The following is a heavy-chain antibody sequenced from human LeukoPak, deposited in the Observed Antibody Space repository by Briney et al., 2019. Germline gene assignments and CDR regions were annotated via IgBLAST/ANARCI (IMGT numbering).Heavy chain of an antibody. Sequence: SVKVSRKASGGTFSSYAISWVRQAPGQGLEWMGGIIPIFGTANYAQKFQGRVTITTDESTSTAYMELSSLRSEDTAVYYCARTRRSAGGYNWNEGSWFDPWGQGTLVTVSS. V-gene: IGHV1-69*05. CDR2: IIPIFGTA. D-gene: IGHD1-1*01. J-gene: IGHJ5*02. CDR3: ARTRRSAGGYNWNEGSWFDP. CDR1: GGTFSSYA.